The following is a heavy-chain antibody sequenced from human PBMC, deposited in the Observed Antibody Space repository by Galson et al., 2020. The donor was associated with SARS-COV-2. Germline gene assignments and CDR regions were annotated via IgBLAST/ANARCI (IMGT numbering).Heavy chain of an antibody. CDR1: GYTFPTYY. CDR3: ARDELAPDFWSGYWFDP. J-gene: IGHJ5*02. V-gene: IGHV1-69*10. CDR2: IIPILGIA. Sequence: SVKVSCKASGYTFPTYYMQWVRQAPGQGLEWMGGIIPILGIANYAQKFQGRVTITADKSTSTAYMELSSLRSEDTAVYYCARDELAPDFWSGYWFDPWGQGTLVTVSS. D-gene: IGHD3-3*01.